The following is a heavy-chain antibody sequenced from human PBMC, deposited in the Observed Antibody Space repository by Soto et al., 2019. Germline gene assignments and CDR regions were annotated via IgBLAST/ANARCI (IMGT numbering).Heavy chain of an antibody. V-gene: IGHV3-48*02. CDR3: ARDSGIVVVPAASDV. J-gene: IGHJ6*02. Sequence: GGSLRLSCAASGLTFSSYSMNWVRQAPGKGLEWVSYISSSSSTIYYADSVKGRFTISRDNAKNSLYLQMNSLRDEDTAVYYCARDSGIVVVPAASDVWGQGTTVTVSS. CDR2: ISSSSSTI. D-gene: IGHD2-2*01. CDR1: GLTFSSYS.